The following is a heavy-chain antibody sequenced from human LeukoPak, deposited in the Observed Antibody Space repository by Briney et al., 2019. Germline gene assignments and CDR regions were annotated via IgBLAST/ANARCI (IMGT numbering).Heavy chain of an antibody. V-gene: IGHV4-4*07. J-gene: IGHJ6*03. CDR1: GGSISSYY. Sequence: SETLSLTCTVSGGSISSYYWSWLRQPAGKGLEWIGRIYTSGSTNYNPSLKSRVTMSVDTSKNQFSLKLSSVTAADTAVYYCARGQYSSGWYNYYYMDVWGKGTTVTVSS. CDR2: IYTSGST. D-gene: IGHD6-19*01. CDR3: ARGQYSSGWYNYYYMDV.